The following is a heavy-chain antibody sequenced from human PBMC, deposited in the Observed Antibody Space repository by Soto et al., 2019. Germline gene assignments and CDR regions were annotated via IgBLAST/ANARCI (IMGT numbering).Heavy chain of an antibody. CDR1: GFTFSSYA. Sequence: GGSLRLSCAASGFTFSSYAMHWVRQAPGKGLEWVAVISYDGSNKYYADSVKGRFTISRDNSKNTLYLQMNSLRAEDTAVYYCAREEVANTFDPWGQGTLVTVSS. V-gene: IGHV3-30-3*01. CDR3: AREEVANTFDP. CDR2: ISYDGSNK. J-gene: IGHJ5*02.